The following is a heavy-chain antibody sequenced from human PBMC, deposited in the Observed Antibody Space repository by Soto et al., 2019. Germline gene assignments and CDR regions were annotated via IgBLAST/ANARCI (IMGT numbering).Heavy chain of an antibody. Sequence: EVQLVESRGGLVQPGGSLKLSCAASRFAFSGSAMYWVRQASGKGPEWVGSIRSKGHNYATEYAASVKGRFTISSDDSNNTAYLQMTSLQTEDTDVYYCTIGLWSYDYGGILWFETWGQGARVTVSS. CDR1: RFAFSGSA. CDR3: TIGLWSYDYGGILWFET. D-gene: IGHD3-16*01. CDR2: IRSKGHNYAT. V-gene: IGHV3-73*02. J-gene: IGHJ5*02.